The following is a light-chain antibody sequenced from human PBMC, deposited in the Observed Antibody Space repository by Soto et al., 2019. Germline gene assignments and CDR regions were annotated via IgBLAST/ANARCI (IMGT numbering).Light chain of an antibody. CDR1: SSNIGSNT. Sequence: QSVLTQPPSASGTPGQRVTISCSGSSSNIGSNTVNWYQQITGTAPKLLIYNDNQRPSGVPDRFSGSKSGTLGSLAISGLQSEDEGDYYCAAWDDSLNGHVVFGGGTKLTVL. J-gene: IGLJ2*01. CDR2: NDN. CDR3: AAWDDSLNGHVV. V-gene: IGLV1-44*01.